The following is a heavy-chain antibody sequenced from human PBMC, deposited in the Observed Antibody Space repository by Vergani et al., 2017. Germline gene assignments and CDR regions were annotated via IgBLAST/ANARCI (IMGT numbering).Heavy chain of an antibody. Sequence: QVQLQESGPGLVKPSETLSLTCTVSGGSVSSGRYYWGWIRQPPGKGLGWREYMYYSGSTNYHPSLKSRVTISVDTSKNQFSLPMSAVTAADTAVYYCARVGSTSTVVTPGGNYYYYGIDVWGQGTSVTVSS. CDR3: ARVGSTSTVVTPGGNYYYYGIDV. CDR2: MYYSGST. V-gene: IGHV4-61*01. D-gene: IGHD4-23*01. J-gene: IGHJ6*02. CDR1: GGSVSSGRYY.